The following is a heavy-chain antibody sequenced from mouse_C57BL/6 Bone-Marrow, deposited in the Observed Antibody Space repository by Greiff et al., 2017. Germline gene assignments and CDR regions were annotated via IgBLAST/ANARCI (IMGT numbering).Heavy chain of an antibody. CDR3: TFITTVVVWDFDV. CDR1: GYTFTDYE. D-gene: IGHD1-1*01. CDR2: IDPETGGT. V-gene: IGHV1-15*01. Sequence: QVQLQQSGAELVRPGASVTLSCKASGYTFTDYEMHWVKQTPVHGLAWIGAIDPETGGTAYNQKFKGKAILTADKSSSTAYMELRSLTSEDSAVYYCTFITTVVVWDFDVWGTGTTVTVSS. J-gene: IGHJ1*03.